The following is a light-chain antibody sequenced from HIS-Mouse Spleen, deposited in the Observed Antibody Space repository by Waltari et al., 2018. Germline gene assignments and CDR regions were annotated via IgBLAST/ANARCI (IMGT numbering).Light chain of an antibody. J-gene: IGKJ4*01. CDR3: QQRSNWPPLT. Sequence: EIVLTQSPATLSLSPGERATLSFRASQRVSSYLAWYQQQPGQAPRLLIYDASNRATGIPARFSGSGSGTDFTLTISSLEPEDFAVYYCQQRSNWPPLTFGGGTKVEIK. CDR1: QRVSSY. V-gene: IGKV3-11*01. CDR2: DAS.